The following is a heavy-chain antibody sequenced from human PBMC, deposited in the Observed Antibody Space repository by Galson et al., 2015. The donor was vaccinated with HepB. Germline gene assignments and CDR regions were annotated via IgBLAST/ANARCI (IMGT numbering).Heavy chain of an antibody. CDR3: ARAASGNSYNPNDY. CDR1: GDSVSSNSAA. V-gene: IGHV6-1*01. Sequence: CAISGDSVSSNSAAWSWIRRSPSRGLEWLGRTYYRSKWYSDYTVSVKSRITITPDTSRYQFSLQLNSVTPEDMAVYYCARAASGNSYNPNDYWGQGTLVTVSS. J-gene: IGHJ4*02. D-gene: IGHD3-10*01. CDR2: TYYRSKWYS.